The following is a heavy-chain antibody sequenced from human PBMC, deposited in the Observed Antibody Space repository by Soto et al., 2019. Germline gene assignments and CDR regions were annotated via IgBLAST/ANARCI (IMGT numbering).Heavy chain of an antibody. V-gene: IGHV1-18*01. CDR1: GYTLNTYG. CDR2: ISANNDHT. Sequence: QVQLVQSGAEVKKPGASVKVSCKASGYTLNTYGITWVRQAPGQGLEWMGWISANNDHTNYPQKLQGRVTMTTDTSTSTASIELRSRTSDDTAVDYCARGTYFDYWGQGTLVTVSS. J-gene: IGHJ4*02. CDR3: ARGTYFDY.